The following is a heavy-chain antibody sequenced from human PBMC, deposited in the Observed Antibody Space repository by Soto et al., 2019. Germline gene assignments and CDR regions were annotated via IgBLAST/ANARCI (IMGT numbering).Heavy chain of an antibody. CDR1: GYTFTSYD. J-gene: IGHJ4*02. V-gene: IGHV1-8*01. CDR3: TREYSSGWSKD. Sequence: QVQLVQSGAEVKKPGASVKVSCKASGYTFTSYDINWVRQATGQGLEWIGWMKPNSGNPGYAQKYQGRVTMTRKTSISTAYMEMSSLRSEATAVYYCTREYSSGWSKDWCQGTLVTVSS. D-gene: IGHD6-19*01. CDR2: MKPNSGNP.